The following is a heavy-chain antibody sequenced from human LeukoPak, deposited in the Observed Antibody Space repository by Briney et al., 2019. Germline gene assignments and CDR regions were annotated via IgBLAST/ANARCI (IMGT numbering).Heavy chain of an antibody. CDR3: ARAPSIVGATGGGFDP. CDR1: GDSISSYY. V-gene: IGHV4-59*01. CDR2: IYYSGST. D-gene: IGHD1-26*01. Sequence: PSETLSLTCTVSGDSISSYYWSWIRQPPGKGLEWIGYIYYSGSTNYNPSLKSRVSISVDTSKNQFSLKLSSVTAADTAVYYCARAPSIVGATGGGFDPWGQGTLVTVSS. J-gene: IGHJ5*02.